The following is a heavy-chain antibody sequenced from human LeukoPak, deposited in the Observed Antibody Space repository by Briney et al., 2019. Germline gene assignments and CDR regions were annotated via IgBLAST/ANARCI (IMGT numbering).Heavy chain of an antibody. Sequence: PSQTLSLTCAVSGGSISSGGYSWSWIRQPPGKGLEWMGYIYHSGSTYYNPSLKSRVTISVDRSKNQFSLKLSSVTAADTAVYYCARGLTSYYDSSGYFIDAFDIWGQGTMVTVSS. V-gene: IGHV4-30-2*01. CDR2: IYHSGST. J-gene: IGHJ3*02. CDR3: ARGLTSYYDSSGYFIDAFDI. CDR1: GGSISSGGYS. D-gene: IGHD3-22*01.